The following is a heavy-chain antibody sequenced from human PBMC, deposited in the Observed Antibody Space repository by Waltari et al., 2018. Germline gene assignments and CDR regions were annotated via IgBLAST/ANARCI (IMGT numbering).Heavy chain of an antibody. CDR2: INPNSGGT. CDR1: GDTFTGYY. V-gene: IGHV1-2*06. Sequence: QVQLVQSGAEVKKPGAPVRVSCKASGDTFTGYYMPWLRPAPGQGLEWMGRINPNSGGTNYAQKFQGRVTMTRDTSISTAYMELSRLRSDDTAVYYCARLALWWTPNLVFDYWGQGTLVTVSS. CDR3: ARLALWWTPNLVFDY. J-gene: IGHJ4*02. D-gene: IGHD2-21*01.